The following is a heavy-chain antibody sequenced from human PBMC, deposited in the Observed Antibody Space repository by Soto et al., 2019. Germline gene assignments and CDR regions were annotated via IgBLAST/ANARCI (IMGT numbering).Heavy chain of an antibody. CDR1: GGSISSGGYY. D-gene: IGHD6-13*01. CDR3: AAAAGTAFNY. CDR2: IYYSGSA. Sequence: SETLSLTGTVSGGSISSGGYYGSGIRQHPGKGVEWIGYIYYSGSAYYNPSLKSRVTISVDTSNNHFSLKVSSVTGADTAASYCAAAAGTAFNYWGQGNLVTVSS. V-gene: IGHV4-31*03. J-gene: IGHJ4*02.